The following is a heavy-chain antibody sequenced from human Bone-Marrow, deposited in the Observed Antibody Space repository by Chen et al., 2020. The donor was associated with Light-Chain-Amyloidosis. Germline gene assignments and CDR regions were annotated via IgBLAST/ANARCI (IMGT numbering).Heavy chain of an antibody. Sequence: QLQVHEAGPQLVQPSETLSLSCTVSGASISSDPYYWAWVRQPPGKGLEWIATIYDTGATYYNPSLESRVTVSEDTSNNQLSLRLTFMTAADSAVYYCAKSGDLTEVAFYFDFWGHGALVTVSS. J-gene: IGHJ4*01. CDR1: GASISSDPYY. V-gene: IGHV4-39*01. D-gene: IGHD2-15*01. CDR2: IYDTGAT. CDR3: AKSGDLTEVAFYFDF.